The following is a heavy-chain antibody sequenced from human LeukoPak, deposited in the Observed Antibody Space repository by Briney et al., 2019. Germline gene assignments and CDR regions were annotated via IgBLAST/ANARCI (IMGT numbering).Heavy chain of an antibody. CDR2: INSDGSST. CDR3: ARVVGVEGLYYFDY. CDR1: GFTFSSYS. D-gene: IGHD2-2*01. V-gene: IGHV3-74*01. J-gene: IGHJ4*02. Sequence: GGSLRLSCAASGFTFSSYSMNWVRQAPGKGLVWVSRINSDGSSTSYADSVKGRFTISRDNAKNTLYLQMNSLRAEDTAVYYCARVVGVEGLYYFDYWGQGTLVTVSS.